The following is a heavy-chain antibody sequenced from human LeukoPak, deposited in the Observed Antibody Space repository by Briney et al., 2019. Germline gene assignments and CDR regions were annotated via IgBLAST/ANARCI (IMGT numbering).Heavy chain of an antibody. CDR3: ARDLSLTAFDY. D-gene: IGHD1-14*01. CDR2: ISSSSSTI. Sequence: PGGSLRLSCAASGFTFSSYSMNWVRQAPGKGLEWVSYISSSSSTIYYADSVKGRFTISRDNAKNSLYLQMNSLRAEDTAVYYCARDLSLTAFDYWGQGTLVTVPS. V-gene: IGHV3-48*01. CDR1: GFTFSSYS. J-gene: IGHJ4*02.